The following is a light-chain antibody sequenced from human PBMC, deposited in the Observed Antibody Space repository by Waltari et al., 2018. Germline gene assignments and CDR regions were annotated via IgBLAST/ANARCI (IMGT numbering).Light chain of an antibody. J-gene: IGLJ1*01. CDR2: EVT. V-gene: IGLV2-23*02. Sequence: QSALPQPASVSGSPGQPLTISCTGLSSDVGMSNLVSWSLQHPGKSPKLIIYEVTKRPSGVSNRFSGSKSGNTASLTISGLQAEDEADYYCYSYAGGRVFGTGTKVTVL. CDR3: YSYAGGRV. CDR1: SSDVGMSNL.